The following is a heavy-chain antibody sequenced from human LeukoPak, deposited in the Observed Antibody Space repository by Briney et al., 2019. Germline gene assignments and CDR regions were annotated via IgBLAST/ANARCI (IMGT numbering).Heavy chain of an antibody. D-gene: IGHD2-15*01. CDR2: IYYSGST. V-gene: IGHV4-59*01. CDR3: ARGLVVVVAATIDAFDI. Sequence: SETLSLTCTASGGSISSYYWSWIRQPPGKGPEWIGYIYYSGSTNYNPSLKSRVTISVDTSKNQFSLKLTSVTAADTAVYYCARGLVVVVAATIDAFDIWGQGTMVTVSS. J-gene: IGHJ3*02. CDR1: GGSISSYY.